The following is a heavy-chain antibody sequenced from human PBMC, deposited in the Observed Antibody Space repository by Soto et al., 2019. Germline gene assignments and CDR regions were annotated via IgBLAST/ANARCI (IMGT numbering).Heavy chain of an antibody. D-gene: IGHD1-26*01. CDR3: ARDLGGGTPQTWFDP. CDR2: IWHSGSNR. V-gene: IGHV3-33*01. J-gene: IGHJ5*02. CDR1: GFRFSDYG. Sequence: QVQLVESGGGVVQPGTSLTLSCAASGFRFSDYGMHWGRQPPGEGLEWVALIWHSGSNRQYADSVKGRFSISRANSENTVSLQMNSLRAEDTAVYYCARDLGGGTPQTWFDPWGQGTLVTVSS.